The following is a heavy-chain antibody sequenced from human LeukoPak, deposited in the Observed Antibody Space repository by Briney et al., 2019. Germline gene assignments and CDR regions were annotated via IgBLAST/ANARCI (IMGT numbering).Heavy chain of an antibody. CDR2: ISYDGSNK. D-gene: IGHD3-22*01. V-gene: IGHV3-30*18. Sequence: GGSLRLSCAASGFTFSSYAMHWVRQAPGKGLEWVAVISYDGSNKYYVDSVKGRLTISRDNSKKTLYLQMNSLRAEDTAVYYCAKEPSSGYYKGPFDYWGQGTLVTVSS. CDR3: AKEPSSGYYKGPFDY. J-gene: IGHJ4*02. CDR1: GFTFSSYA.